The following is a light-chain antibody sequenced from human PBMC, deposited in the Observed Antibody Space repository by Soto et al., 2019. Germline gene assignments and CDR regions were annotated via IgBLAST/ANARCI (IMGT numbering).Light chain of an antibody. CDR2: DVS. CDR1: SSEVSAYNH. J-gene: IGLJ1*01. CDR3: CSYTTSNTRQIV. V-gene: IGLV2-14*03. Sequence: QSVLTQPASVSGSPGQSITISCAGTSSEVSAYNHVSWYQHHPGKAPKLMIYDVSNRPSGVSNRFSGSKSGNTASLTIFGLQPEDEADYYCCSYTTSNTRQIVFGTGTKVTVL.